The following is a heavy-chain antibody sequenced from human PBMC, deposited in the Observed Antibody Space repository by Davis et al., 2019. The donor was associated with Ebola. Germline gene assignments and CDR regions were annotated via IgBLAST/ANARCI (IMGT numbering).Heavy chain of an antibody. CDR3: ASLFR. J-gene: IGHJ4*02. CDR1: GYTFTSYG. CDR2: ISAYNGNT. Sequence: AASVKVSCKASGYTFTSYGISWVRQAPGQGLEWMGWISAYNGNTNYAQKLQGRVTTTRDTSASTAYIELRSLRSEDKAVYYCASLFRWGQGTLVTGSS. V-gene: IGHV1-18*01.